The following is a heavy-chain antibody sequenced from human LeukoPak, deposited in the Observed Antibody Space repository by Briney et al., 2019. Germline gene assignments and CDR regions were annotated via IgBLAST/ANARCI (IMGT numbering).Heavy chain of an antibody. CDR2: ISGGGDIT. V-gene: IGHV3-23*01. D-gene: IGHD3-10*01. Sequence: GGSLRLSCAASDFTFTTYAMTWVRQAPGKGLEWVSSISGGGDITYYTDSVKGRFTISRDNAKNSLYLQMNSLRAEDTAVYYCARGGSGSYYNGWGQGTLVTVSS. CDR3: ARGGSGSYYNG. J-gene: IGHJ4*02. CDR1: DFTFTTYA.